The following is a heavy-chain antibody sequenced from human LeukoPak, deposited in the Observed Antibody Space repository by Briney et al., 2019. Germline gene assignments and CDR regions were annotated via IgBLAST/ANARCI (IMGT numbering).Heavy chain of an antibody. CDR1: GFTFSNYN. J-gene: IGHJ4*02. Sequence: GGSLRLSCAASGFTFSNYNMNWVRQAPGKGLEWVSSISGSSTYIYYADSMKGRFTISRDNSKNTLYLQMNSLRAEDTAVYYCAKPEDYYDSSGFDYWGQGTLVTVSS. D-gene: IGHD3-22*01. V-gene: IGHV3-21*01. CDR3: AKPEDYYDSSGFDY. CDR2: ISGSSTYI.